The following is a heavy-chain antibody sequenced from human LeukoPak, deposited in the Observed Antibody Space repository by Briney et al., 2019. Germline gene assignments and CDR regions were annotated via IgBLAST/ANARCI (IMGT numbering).Heavy chain of an antibody. CDR1: GGSFSGYY. J-gene: IGHJ5*02. D-gene: IGHD5-12*01. Sequence: SETLSLTCAVYGGSFSGYYWSWIRQPPGKGLEWIGEISHSGSTNYNPSLKSRVTISVDTSKNQFSLKLSSVTAADTAVYYCARGHGIVASSFDPWGQGTLVTVSS. CDR3: ARGHGIVASSFDP. V-gene: IGHV4-34*01. CDR2: ISHSGST.